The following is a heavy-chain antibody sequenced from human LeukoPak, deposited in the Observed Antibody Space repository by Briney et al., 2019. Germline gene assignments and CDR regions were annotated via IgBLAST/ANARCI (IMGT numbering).Heavy chain of an antibody. CDR3: ARGIYDFWSGSRTEDY. CDR2: IYYSGST. CDR1: SGSVSSGGYY. V-gene: IGHV4-31*03. J-gene: IGHJ4*02. D-gene: IGHD3-3*01. Sequence: TSETLSLTCTVSSGSVSSGGYYWSWIRQHPGKGLEWIGYIYYSGSTYYNPSLKGRVTISVDTSKNQFSLELTSVTAADTAVYYCARGIYDFWSGSRTEDYWGQGTLVTVPS.